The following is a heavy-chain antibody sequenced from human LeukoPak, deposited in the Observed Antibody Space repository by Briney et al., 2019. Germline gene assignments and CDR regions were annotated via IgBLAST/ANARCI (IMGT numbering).Heavy chain of an antibody. V-gene: IGHV3-23*01. CDR1: GFTFSIYA. CDR2: ITGSGGST. Sequence: PGGSLRLSCAASGFTFSIYAMSWVRQAPGKGLEWVSDITGSGGSTYYADSVKGRFTISRDNSKNTLCLHMDSLTVEDTALYYCTTDWGLPNCGGDCYLPWGQGTLVTVSS. CDR3: TTDWGLPNCGGDCYLP. J-gene: IGHJ5*02. D-gene: IGHD2-21*02.